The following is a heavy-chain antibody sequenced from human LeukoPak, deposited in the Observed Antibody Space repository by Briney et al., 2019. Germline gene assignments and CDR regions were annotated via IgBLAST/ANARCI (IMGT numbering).Heavy chain of an antibody. CDR3: ARDLRYCSNTSCYHYFDY. D-gene: IGHD2-2*01. Sequence: ASVKVSCKASGGTFSSYAISWVRQAPGQGLEWMGGIIPIFGTANYAQKFQGRVTITADESTSTAYMELSSLRSEDTAVYYCARDLRYCSNTSCYHYFDYWGQGTLVTVSS. V-gene: IGHV1-69*13. J-gene: IGHJ4*02. CDR2: IIPIFGTA. CDR1: GGTFSSYA.